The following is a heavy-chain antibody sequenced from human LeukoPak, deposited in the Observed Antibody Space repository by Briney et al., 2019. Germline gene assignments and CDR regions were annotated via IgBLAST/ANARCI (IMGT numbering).Heavy chain of an antibody. J-gene: IGHJ4*02. CDR2: IIPIFGTA. CDR1: GGTFNNYD. CDR3: ARGWDSSGQIPFFY. Sequence: ASVKVSCKASGGTFNNYDISWVRQAPRQGLEWMGGIIPIFGTANYAQRFQGRATITADASTNTAYMELSSLRSEDTAVYYCARGWDSSGQIPFFYWGQGTLVTVSS. V-gene: IGHV1-69*13. D-gene: IGHD3-22*01.